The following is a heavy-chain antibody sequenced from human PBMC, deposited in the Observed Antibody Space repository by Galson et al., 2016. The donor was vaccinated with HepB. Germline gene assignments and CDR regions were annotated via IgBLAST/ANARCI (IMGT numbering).Heavy chain of an antibody. V-gene: IGHV3-33*08. CDR1: GFTFDNYA. Sequence: SLRLSCAASGFTFDNYAMTWVRQVPGKGLEWVAVIWYDGSNKHYADSVKGRFTISRDNSKSTLYLQMNSLRAEDTAVYYCARDGSAIPGYWGQGTLVTVSS. J-gene: IGHJ4*02. D-gene: IGHD2-21*01. CDR3: ARDGSAIPGY. CDR2: IWYDGSNK.